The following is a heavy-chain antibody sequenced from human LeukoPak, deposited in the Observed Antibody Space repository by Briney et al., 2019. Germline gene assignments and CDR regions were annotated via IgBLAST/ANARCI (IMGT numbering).Heavy chain of an antibody. CDR3: ARDGLGDYVWGSYRYYYYYYMDV. D-gene: IGHD3-16*02. V-gene: IGHV1-46*01. CDR2: INPSGGST. CDR1: GGTFSSYA. J-gene: IGHJ6*03. Sequence: ASVKVSCKASGGTFSSYAISWVRQAPGQGLEWMGIINPSGGSTSYAQKFQGRVTMTRDTSTSTVYMELSSLRSEDTAVYYCARDGLGDYVWGSYRYYYYYYMDVWGKGTTVTISS.